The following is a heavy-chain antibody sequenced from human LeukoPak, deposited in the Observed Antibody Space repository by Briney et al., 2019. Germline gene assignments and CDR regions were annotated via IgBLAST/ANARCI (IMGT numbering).Heavy chain of an antibody. CDR3: ASGIVTAGHLAFDN. Sequence: GGSLRLSCAASGFTFSSYTMNWVRQAPGKGLEWVSSISSSGDYIYYADSVKGRFTISRDNAQNPLFLQMSSLRAEDTAVYYWASGIVTAGHLAFDNWGQGTLVTVSS. D-gene: IGHD6-13*01. CDR1: GFTFSSYT. J-gene: IGHJ4*02. CDR2: ISSSGDYI. V-gene: IGHV3-21*01.